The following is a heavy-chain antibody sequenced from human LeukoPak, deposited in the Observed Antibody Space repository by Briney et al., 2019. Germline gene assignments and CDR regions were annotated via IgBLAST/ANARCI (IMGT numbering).Heavy chain of an antibody. CDR2: IYYSGST. CDR3: ARSSAGRNSWFDP. D-gene: IGHD1-14*01. Sequence: SETLSLTCTVSGGSISSYYWSWIRQPPGKGLEGIGDIYYSGSTNYNPSLKSRVTISVATSKTPFSLKLSSVTAADTAVYYCARSSAGRNSWFDPWGQGTLVTVSS. V-gene: IGHV4-59*12. J-gene: IGHJ5*02. CDR1: GGSISSYY.